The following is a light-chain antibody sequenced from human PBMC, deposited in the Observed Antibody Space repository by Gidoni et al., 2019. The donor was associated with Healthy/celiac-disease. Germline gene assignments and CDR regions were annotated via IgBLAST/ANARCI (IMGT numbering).Light chain of an antibody. V-gene: IGKV3-11*01. CDR2: DAS. J-gene: IGKJ4*01. CDR1: QSVSSY. CDR3: QQRSNWLALT. Sequence: IVLTQSPATLSLSPGERATLSCRASQSVSSYLAWYQQKPGQAPRLLIYDASNRATGIPARFSGRGSGTDFTLTISSLEPEDFAVYYCQQRSNWLALTFGGGTKVEIK.